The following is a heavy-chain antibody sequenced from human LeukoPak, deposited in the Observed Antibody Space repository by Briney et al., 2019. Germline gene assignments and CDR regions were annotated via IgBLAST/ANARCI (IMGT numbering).Heavy chain of an antibody. CDR3: ARDGSGYWFDY. V-gene: IGHV3-30*01. D-gene: IGHD3-22*01. J-gene: IGHJ4*02. CDR1: GFTFRRYT. Sequence: GRSLRLSCAASGFTFRRYTMHWVRQAPGKGLEGVAVISYDGRNENYADSVSGRFTISRDNSKNTLYLQMNSLRAEDTAVYYCARDGSGYWFDYWGQGTLATVSS. CDR2: ISYDGRNE.